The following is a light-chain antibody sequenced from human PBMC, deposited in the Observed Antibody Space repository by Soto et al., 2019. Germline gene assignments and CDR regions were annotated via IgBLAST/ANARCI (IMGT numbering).Light chain of an antibody. Sequence: QSVLTQPPSASGTPGQRVTISCSGSSSNIGSNTVNWYQQLPGTAPKLLIYSNNQRPSGVPDRFSGSKSGTSASLAISGLQSEDEADYYCAASDDSLNGYVFGNGTTVTV. CDR3: AASDDSLNGYV. CDR2: SNN. CDR1: SSNIGSNT. J-gene: IGLJ1*01. V-gene: IGLV1-44*01.